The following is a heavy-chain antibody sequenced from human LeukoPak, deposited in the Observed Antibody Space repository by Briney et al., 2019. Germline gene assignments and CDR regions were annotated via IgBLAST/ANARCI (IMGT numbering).Heavy chain of an antibody. CDR1: GYSISSGYY. CDR3: ARWVAVRFDP. J-gene: IGHJ5*02. Sequence: SETLSLTXTVSGYSISSGYYWGWIRQPPGKGLEWIGSIYHSGSTYYNPSLKSRVTISVDTSKNQFSLKLSSVTAADTAVYYCARWVAVRFDPWGQGTLVTVSS. CDR2: IYHSGST. V-gene: IGHV4-38-2*02. D-gene: IGHD2-15*01.